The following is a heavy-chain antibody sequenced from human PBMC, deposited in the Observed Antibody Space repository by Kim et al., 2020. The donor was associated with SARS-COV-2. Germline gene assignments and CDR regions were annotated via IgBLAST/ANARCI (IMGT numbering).Heavy chain of an antibody. J-gene: IGHJ4*02. Sequence: SETLSLTCTVSGDSLSSDYWSWNRQPAGKGLEWIGRIYTSGRTNYNPSLQSRVTMSVDMSKNQFSLKLSSVTAADPAVYYCASALGHCGQGTLVPSSS. V-gene: IGHV4-4*07. D-gene: IGHD3-16*02. CDR1: GDSLSSDY. CDR2: IYTSGRT. CDR3: ASALGH.